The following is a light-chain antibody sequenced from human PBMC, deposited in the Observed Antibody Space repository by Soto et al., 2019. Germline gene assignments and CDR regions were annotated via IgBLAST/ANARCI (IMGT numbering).Light chain of an antibody. V-gene: IGKV3-11*01. J-gene: IGKJ3*01. Sequence: IVLTQSPATLSLSPGDRATLSCRASQSVSSYLAWYQQKPGQAPRLLIYDASNRATGIPARFSGSGSGTDFTLTISSLEPEDFAVYYCQQRSSGPRTFGPGTKVDIK. CDR3: QQRSSGPRT. CDR2: DAS. CDR1: QSVSSY.